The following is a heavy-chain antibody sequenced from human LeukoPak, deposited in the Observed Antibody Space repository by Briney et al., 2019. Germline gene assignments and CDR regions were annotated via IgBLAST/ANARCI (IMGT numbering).Heavy chain of an antibody. V-gene: IGHV4-61*08. CDR1: GGSISSGDYY. Sequence: SETLSLTCTVSGGSISSGDYYWSWIRQPPGKGLEWIGYIYYSGSTNYNPSLKSRVTISVDTSKNQFSLKLSSVTAADTAVYYCARVAAAGTLPYFDYWGQGTLVTVSS. D-gene: IGHD6-13*01. CDR2: IYYSGST. CDR3: ARVAAAGTLPYFDY. J-gene: IGHJ4*02.